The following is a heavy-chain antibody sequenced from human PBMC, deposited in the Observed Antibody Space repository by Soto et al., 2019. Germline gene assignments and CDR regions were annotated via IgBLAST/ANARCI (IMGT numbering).Heavy chain of an antibody. V-gene: IGHV1-18*03. CDR3: ARGWYGDY. Sequence: QVHLVQSGAEVKKPGASVKVSCKASGYTFTSYGITWVRQAPGQGLEWMGWISAHNGNTDYAQKLQGRVIVTRDTSTSTAYMELRSIISDDVAVYYCARGWYGDYWGQGALVSVSS. J-gene: IGHJ4*02. CDR2: ISAHNGNT. D-gene: IGHD2-15*01. CDR1: GYTFTSYG.